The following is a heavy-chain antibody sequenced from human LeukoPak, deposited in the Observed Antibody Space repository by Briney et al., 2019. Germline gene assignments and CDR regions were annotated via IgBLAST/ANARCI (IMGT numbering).Heavy chain of an antibody. J-gene: IGHJ5*02. CDR2: ISYDGSNK. D-gene: IGHD3-9*01. CDR3: QILSS. Sequence: PGGSLRLSCAASGISFSSYGMHWVRQAPGKGLEWVAVISYDGSNKYYADSVKGRFTISRDNSKNTLYLQMNSLRAEDTAVYYCQILSSWGQGTLVTVSS. CDR1: GISFSSYG. V-gene: IGHV3-30*03.